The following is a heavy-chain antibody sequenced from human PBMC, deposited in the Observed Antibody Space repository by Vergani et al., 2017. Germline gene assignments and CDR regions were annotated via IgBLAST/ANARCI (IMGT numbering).Heavy chain of an antibody. D-gene: IGHD6-19*01. CDR2: ISSSSSYI. V-gene: IGHV3-21*01. CDR3: AREQWLSPYYFDY. J-gene: IGHJ4*02. Sequence: EVQLLESGGGLVQPGGSLRLSCAASGFTFSSYAMSWVRQAPGKGLEWVSSISSSSSYIYYADSVKGRFTISRDNAKNSLYLQMNSLRAEDTAVYYCAREQWLSPYYFDYWGQGTLVTVSS. CDR1: GFTFSSYA.